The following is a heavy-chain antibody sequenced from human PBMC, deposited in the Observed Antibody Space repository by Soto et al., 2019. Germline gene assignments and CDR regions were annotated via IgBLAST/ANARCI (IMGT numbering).Heavy chain of an antibody. D-gene: IGHD3-16*02. CDR1: GFTFSIYS. CDR3: ARRGSDDYSWGSYRYTAD. V-gene: IGHV3-21*01. Sequence: GGSLRLSCAASGFTFSIYSMNWVRQAPGKGLEWVSSISSSSSYIYYADSVKGRFTISRDNAKNSLYLQMNSLRAEDTAVYYCARRGSDDYSWGSYRYTADWGQGTLVTVSS. CDR2: ISSSSSYI. J-gene: IGHJ4*02.